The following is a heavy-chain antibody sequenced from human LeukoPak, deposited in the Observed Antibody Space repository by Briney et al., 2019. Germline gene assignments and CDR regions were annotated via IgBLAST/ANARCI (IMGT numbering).Heavy chain of an antibody. D-gene: IGHD6-13*01. J-gene: IGHJ6*03. V-gene: IGHV4-38-2*01. CDR3: ARLRGAAADYSYYYYMDV. CDR2: IYHSGST. CDR1: GYSISSGYY. Sequence: SETLSLTCAVAGYSISSGYYWGWIRQPPGKGLEWIGSIYHSGSTYYNPSLNSTVTISVDPSKHPFSLTLSSGTAAATAAYYCARLRGAAADYSYYYYMDVWGKGTTVTVPS.